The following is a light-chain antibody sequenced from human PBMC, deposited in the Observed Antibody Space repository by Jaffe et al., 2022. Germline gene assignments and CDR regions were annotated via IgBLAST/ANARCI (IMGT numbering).Light chain of an antibody. CDR2: AAS. J-gene: IGKJ4*01. V-gene: IGKV1-39*01. CDR3: QQSYSTLKLT. CDR1: QSISTY. Sequence: DIQMTQSPSSLSASVGDRVTITCRASQSISTYLNWYQQKPGKAPILLIYAASSLQSGVPSRFSGSGSGTDFTLTISSLQPEDFATYYCQQSYSTLKLTFGGGTKVEIK.